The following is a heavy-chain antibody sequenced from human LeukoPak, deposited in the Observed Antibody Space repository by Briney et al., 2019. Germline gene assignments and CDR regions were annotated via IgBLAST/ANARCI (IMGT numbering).Heavy chain of an antibody. J-gene: IGHJ1*01. CDR3: AKRALYCSGGSCYFAEYFQH. Sequence: GGSLRLSCAASGFTFSSYAMSWVRQAPGKGLEWVSAISGSGGSTYYADSVKGRFTISRDNSKNTLYLQMNSLRAEGTAVYYCAKRALYCSGGSCYFAEYFQHWGQGTLVTVSS. CDR1: GFTFSSYA. V-gene: IGHV3-23*01. CDR2: ISGSGGST. D-gene: IGHD2-15*01.